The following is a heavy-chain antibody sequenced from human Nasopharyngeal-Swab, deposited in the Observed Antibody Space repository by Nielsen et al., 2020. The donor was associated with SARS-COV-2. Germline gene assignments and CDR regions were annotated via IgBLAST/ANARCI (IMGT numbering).Heavy chain of an antibody. Sequence: SETLSLTCTVSGGSMSSYYWSWIRQPPGKGLEWIGYIYYSGSTNYNPSLKSRVTISVDTSKKQFSLKLSSVTAADTAVYYCARVGTIAAAGLDAFDIWGQGTMVTVSS. CDR3: ARVGTIAAAGLDAFDI. CDR2: IYYSGST. D-gene: IGHD6-13*01. J-gene: IGHJ3*02. V-gene: IGHV4-59*01. CDR1: GGSMSSYY.